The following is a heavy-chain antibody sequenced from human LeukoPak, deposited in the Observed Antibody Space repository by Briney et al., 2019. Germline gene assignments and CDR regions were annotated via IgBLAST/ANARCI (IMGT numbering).Heavy chain of an antibody. CDR3: ATASYFDFPS. CDR2: ISVSGSAK. CDR1: GFTFSRYE. Sequence: GGSLRLSCAASGFTFSRYEMNWVRQAPGQGLEWVSYISVSGSAKNYADSVKGRFTISRDNAKNSLHLQMNSLRAEDTAVYYCATASYFDFPSWGQGTLVTVSS. J-gene: IGHJ5*02. D-gene: IGHD3-3*01. V-gene: IGHV3-48*03.